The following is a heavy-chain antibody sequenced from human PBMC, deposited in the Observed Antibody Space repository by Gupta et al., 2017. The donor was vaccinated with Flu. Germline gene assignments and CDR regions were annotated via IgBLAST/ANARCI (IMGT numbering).Heavy chain of an antibody. V-gene: IGHV3-74*01. D-gene: IGHD3-10*01. J-gene: IGHJ6*02. CDR3: ARERVGSKYYGLDV. CDR1: GFTFSSYW. CDR2: INTDGIST. Sequence: EVQVVESGGGLVQPGGSLRLSWAASGFTFSSYWMHWVRQAPGKGLVWVSRINTDGISTAYADSVKGRFTISRDNAKNTLYLQLNSLRGEDTAVYYCARERVGSKYYGLDVWGQGTTVIVSS.